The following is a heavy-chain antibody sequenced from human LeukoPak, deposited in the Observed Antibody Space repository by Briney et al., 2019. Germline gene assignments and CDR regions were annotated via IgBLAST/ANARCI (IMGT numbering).Heavy chain of an antibody. CDR2: ISSSGSTI. CDR1: GFTFSSYE. J-gene: IGHJ6*03. V-gene: IGHV3-48*03. Sequence: GGSLRLSCAASGFTFSSYEMNWVRQAPGKGLEWVSYISSSGSTIYYADSVKGRFTISRDNAKNSLYLQMNSLRAEDTAVYYCASRRQTSYYYYYMDVWGKGTTVTVSS. CDR3: ASRRQTSYYYYYMDV.